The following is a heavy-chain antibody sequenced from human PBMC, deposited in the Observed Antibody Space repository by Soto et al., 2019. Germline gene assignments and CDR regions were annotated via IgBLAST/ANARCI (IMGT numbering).Heavy chain of an antibody. Sequence: GGSLRLSCAASGFIVSSHNMSWVRQAPGKGLEWVSIIYSGGSTYYADSVKGKFIISRDNSKNTLYLQMNSLRADDTAVYYCASSGGQLWKTSYYYYGMDVWGQGTTVTVSS. CDR1: GFIVSSHN. CDR3: ASSGGQLWKTSYYYYGMDV. V-gene: IGHV3-66*01. D-gene: IGHD5-18*01. CDR2: IYSGGST. J-gene: IGHJ6*02.